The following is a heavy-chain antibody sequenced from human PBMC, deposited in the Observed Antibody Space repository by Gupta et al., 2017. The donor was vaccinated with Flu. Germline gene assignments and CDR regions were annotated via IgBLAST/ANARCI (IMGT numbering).Heavy chain of an antibody. Sequence: QATVRETGPALVRPTQTLTLTCTFSGFSLSTSGMCVSWTRQSPGKALEWLALIDWADDKYYSTSLKTRLTISKDTSKNQVVLTMTNVDPVDTGTYYCSRMVTTNYYDKSGPAYFFGMDVWGQGTTVIVSS. V-gene: IGHV2-70*01. CDR2: IDWADDK. CDR3: SRMVTTNYYDKSGPAYFFGMDV. D-gene: IGHD3-22*01. CDR1: GFSLSTSGMC. J-gene: IGHJ6*02.